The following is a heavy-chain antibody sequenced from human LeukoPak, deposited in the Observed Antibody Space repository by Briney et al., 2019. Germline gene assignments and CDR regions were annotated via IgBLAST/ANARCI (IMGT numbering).Heavy chain of an antibody. CDR1: GFTFSSYS. D-gene: IGHD6-6*01. CDR2: ISSSSSYI. CDR3: ARDLDSSSPDYFQH. V-gene: IGHV3-21*01. J-gene: IGHJ1*01. Sequence: GGSLRLSCAASGFTFSSYSMNWVRQAPGKGLEWVSSISSSSSYIYYADSVKGRFTISRDNAKNSLYLQMNGLRAEDTAVYYCARDLDSSSPDYFQHWGQGTLVTVSS.